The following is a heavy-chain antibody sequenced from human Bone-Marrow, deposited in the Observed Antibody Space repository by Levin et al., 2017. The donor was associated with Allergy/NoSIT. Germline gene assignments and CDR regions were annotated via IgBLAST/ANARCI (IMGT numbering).Heavy chain of an antibody. J-gene: IGHJ3*02. V-gene: IGHV3-66*02. CDR3: ARDFDTADAFDI. CDR2: IYSGGST. D-gene: IGHD5-18*01. CDR1: GFTVSSNY. Sequence: SCAASGFTVSSNYMSWVRQAPGKGLEWVSVIYSGGSTYYADSVKGRFTISRDNSKNTLYLQMNSLRAEDTAVYYCARDFDTADAFDIWGQGTMVTVSS.